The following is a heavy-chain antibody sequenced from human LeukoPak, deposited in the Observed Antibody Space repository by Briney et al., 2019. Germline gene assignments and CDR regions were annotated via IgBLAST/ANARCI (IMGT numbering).Heavy chain of an antibody. J-gene: IGHJ3*02. CDR1: GYTFTYYY. CDR3: ARRGLYYFDHDQALDI. V-gene: IGHV5-51*01. CDR2: IYPGDSGA. D-gene: IGHD3-22*01. Sequence: GESLKISCKGSGYTFTYYYIDWVRQMPGKGLEWIGLIYPGDSGARYSPPFQGQVTISVDKSINTTYLQWSSLKASDTAMYYCARRGLYYFDHDQALDIWGLGTMVTVSS.